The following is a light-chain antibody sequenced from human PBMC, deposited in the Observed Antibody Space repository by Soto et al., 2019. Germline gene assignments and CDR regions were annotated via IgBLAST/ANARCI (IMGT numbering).Light chain of an antibody. CDR1: QRVSSK. CDR3: QQYSEWPLT. V-gene: IGKV3-15*01. Sequence: EIVMTQSPATRSVSPGERATLSCRASQRVSSKLAWFQQQPGRAPRLLIYATSARATGIPARFSGSGSGTEFTLTISSLQSEDFAGYYGQQYSEWPLTVGGGTRVEIK. CDR2: ATS. J-gene: IGKJ4*01.